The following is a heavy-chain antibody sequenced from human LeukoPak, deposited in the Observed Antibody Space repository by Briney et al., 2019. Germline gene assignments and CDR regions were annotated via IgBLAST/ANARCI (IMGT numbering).Heavy chain of an antibody. CDR3: ARLSSSNWYWIDY. D-gene: IGHD6-13*01. Sequence: SETLSLTCTVSGGSISRSNYYWGWIRQPPGKGLEWIGSIYYSGSTYYNPSLESRITISVDTSKNQFSLKLSSVTAADTAVYYCARLSSSNWYWIDYWGQGTLVTVSS. V-gene: IGHV4-39*01. CDR1: GGSISRSNYY. J-gene: IGHJ4*02. CDR2: IYYSGST.